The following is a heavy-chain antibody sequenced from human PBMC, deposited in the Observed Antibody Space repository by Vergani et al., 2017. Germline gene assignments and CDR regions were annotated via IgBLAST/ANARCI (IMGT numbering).Heavy chain of an antibody. Sequence: QLQLQESGPGLVKPSETLSLTCTVSGGSISSSSYYWGWIRQPPGKGLEWIGSIYYSGSTYYNPSLKSRVTISVDTSKNQFSLKLSSVTAADTAVYYCASNASSYQLPLYYYYMDVWGKGTTVTVSS. D-gene: IGHD2-2*01. V-gene: IGHV4-39*07. J-gene: IGHJ6*03. CDR3: ASNASSYQLPLYYYYMDV. CDR2: IYYSGST. CDR1: GGSISSSSYY.